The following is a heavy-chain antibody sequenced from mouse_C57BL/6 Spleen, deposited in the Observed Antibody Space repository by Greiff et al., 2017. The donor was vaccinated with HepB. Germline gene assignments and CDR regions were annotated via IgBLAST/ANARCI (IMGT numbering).Heavy chain of an antibody. D-gene: IGHD2-5*01. V-gene: IGHV1-82*01. CDR2: IYPGDGDT. Sequence: VKLVESGPELVKPGASVKISCKASGYAFSSSWMNWVKQRPGKGLEWIGRIYPGDGDTNYNGKFKGKATLTADKSSSTAYMQLSSLTSEDSAVYFCARREYSNYDFDYWGQGTTLTVSS. CDR3: ARREYSNYDFDY. J-gene: IGHJ2*01. CDR1: GYAFSSSW.